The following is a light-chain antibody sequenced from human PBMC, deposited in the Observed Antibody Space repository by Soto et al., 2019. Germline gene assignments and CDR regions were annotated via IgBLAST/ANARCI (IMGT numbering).Light chain of an antibody. Sequence: QSALTQPASVSGSPGQSITISCTGTNSDIGGYNYVSWYQQHPGKAPKLMIYDVSTRPSGVSYRFSGSKSGNTAPLTISGLQAEDEADYYCSSYTSRSTLEVFGGGTKLTVL. J-gene: IGLJ2*01. V-gene: IGLV2-14*03. CDR1: NSDIGGYNY. CDR2: DVS. CDR3: SSYTSRSTLEV.